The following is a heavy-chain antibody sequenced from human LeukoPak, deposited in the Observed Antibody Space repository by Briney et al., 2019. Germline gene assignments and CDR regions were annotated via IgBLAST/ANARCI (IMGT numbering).Heavy chain of an antibody. CDR3: ASTRGHDAFDI. Sequence: GGSLRLSCAASGFTVSSNYMNWVRQAPGKGLEWVSSISSSSSYIYYADSVKGRFTISRDNAKNSLYLQMNSLRAEDTAVYYCASTRGHDAFDIWGQGTMVTVSS. V-gene: IGHV3-21*01. CDR2: ISSSSSYI. J-gene: IGHJ3*02. CDR1: GFTVSSNY. D-gene: IGHD3-10*01.